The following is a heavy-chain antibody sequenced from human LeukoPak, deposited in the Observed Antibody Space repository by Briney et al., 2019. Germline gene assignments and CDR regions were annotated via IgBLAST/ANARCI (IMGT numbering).Heavy chain of an antibody. Sequence: SGPTLVKPTQTLMLTCTFSGFSLSTSGVGVGWIRQPPGKALEWLALIYWDDDKRYSPSLKSRLTITKDTSKNQVVLTMTNMDPVDTATYYCAHRSMVRGEDWFDPWGQGTLVTVSS. CDR1: GFSLSTSGVG. CDR2: IYWDDDK. D-gene: IGHD3-10*01. CDR3: AHRSMVRGEDWFDP. V-gene: IGHV2-5*02. J-gene: IGHJ5*02.